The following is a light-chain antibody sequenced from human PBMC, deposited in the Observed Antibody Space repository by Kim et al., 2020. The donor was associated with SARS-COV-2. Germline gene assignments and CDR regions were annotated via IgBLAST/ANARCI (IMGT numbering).Light chain of an antibody. CDR2: GAS. J-gene: IGKJ1*01. V-gene: IGKV1-27*01. Sequence: DIQMTQSPSSLSASVGDRLTITCRASQGISNYLAWYQQIPGKVPKLLIYGASTLQSGVPSRFSGSGSGTDFALTISSLQPEDVATYYCQNYNNAPLTFGQGTKVDIK. CDR1: QGISNY. CDR3: QNYNNAPLT.